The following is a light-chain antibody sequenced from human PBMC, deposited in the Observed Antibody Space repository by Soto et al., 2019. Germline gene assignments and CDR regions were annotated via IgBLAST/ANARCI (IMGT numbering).Light chain of an antibody. CDR2: RNS. CDR3: GVWDDNLSGVM. V-gene: IGLV1-47*01. J-gene: IGLJ3*02. Sequence: QSVLTQPPSASGTPGQRVTLSCSGSSSNIGRNSVYWYQQVPGTAPKLLIFRNSQRPSGVPDRFSASKSGTSASLAISGLRSEDESDYYCGVWDDNLSGVMFGGGTKVTVL. CDR1: SSNIGRNS.